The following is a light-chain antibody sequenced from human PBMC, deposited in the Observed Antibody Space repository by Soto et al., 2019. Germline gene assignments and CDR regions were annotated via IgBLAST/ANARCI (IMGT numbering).Light chain of an antibody. J-gene: IGKJ1*01. CDR3: QQYNNWPRT. V-gene: IGKV3-15*01. CDR1: QSVSSN. Sequence: EIVMTQSPPTLSVSPGERATLSCRASQSVSSNLAWYQQKPGQAPRLLIYDASTRATGIPARFSGSGSGTEFTLTISSLQSEDFAIYYCQQYNNWPRTFGQGTKV. CDR2: DAS.